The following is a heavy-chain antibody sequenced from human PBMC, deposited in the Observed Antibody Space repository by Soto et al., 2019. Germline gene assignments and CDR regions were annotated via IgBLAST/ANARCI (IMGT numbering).Heavy chain of an antibody. CDR1: GGSISSSSYY. D-gene: IGHD5-12*01. J-gene: IGHJ4*02. CDR2: IYYSGST. CDR3: ARLLLGGVATIVDY. Sequence: SETLSLTCTVSGGSISSSSYYWGWIRQPPGKGLEWIGSIYYSGSTYYNPSLKSRVTISVDTSKNQFSLKLSSVTAADTAVYYCARLLLGGVATIVDYWGQGTLVTVSS. V-gene: IGHV4-39*01.